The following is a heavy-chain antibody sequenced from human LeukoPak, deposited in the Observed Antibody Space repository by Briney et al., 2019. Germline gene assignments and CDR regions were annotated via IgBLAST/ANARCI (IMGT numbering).Heavy chain of an antibody. CDR1: GGSFSGYY. Sequence: SETLSLTCAVYGGSFSGYYWSWIRQPPGKGLEWIGYIYYSGGTKYNPSLKSRVTFSVETSKNQFSLKLNSVTSTDTAIYYCARVYHYSSSWYHAFDIWGPGTMVTVSS. D-gene: IGHD6-13*01. J-gene: IGHJ3*02. CDR2: IYYSGGT. CDR3: ARVYHYSSSWYHAFDI. V-gene: IGHV4-59*01.